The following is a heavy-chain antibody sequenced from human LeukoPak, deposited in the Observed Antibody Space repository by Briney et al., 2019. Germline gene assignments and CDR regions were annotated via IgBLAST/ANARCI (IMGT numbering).Heavy chain of an antibody. CDR3: ARHYDFWSGYYTGSPSWFDP. D-gene: IGHD3-3*01. CDR1: GGSLSGYY. V-gene: IGHV4-34*01. J-gene: IGHJ5*02. Sequence: PSETLSLTCAVYGGSLSGYYWSWIRQTPGKGLEWIGEINHSGSTNYNPPLKSRVTISVDTSKNQFSLKLSSVTAADTAVYYCARHYDFWSGYYTGSPSWFDPWGQGTLVTVSS. CDR2: INHSGST.